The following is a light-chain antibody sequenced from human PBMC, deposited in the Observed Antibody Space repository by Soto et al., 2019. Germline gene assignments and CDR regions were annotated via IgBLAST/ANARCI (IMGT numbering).Light chain of an antibody. V-gene: IGKV1-5*03. CDR1: QTISTW. CDR3: QQCDTYPWT. J-gene: IGKJ1*01. CDR2: KAS. Sequence: DIQMTQSPSTLSASLGDRVTLTCRASQTISTWLAWYQQKPGKAPKLLIYKASSLEGGVPSRFSGSGSGAEFSLTISSLQPDDFATYYCQQCDTYPWTFGQGTKVDIK.